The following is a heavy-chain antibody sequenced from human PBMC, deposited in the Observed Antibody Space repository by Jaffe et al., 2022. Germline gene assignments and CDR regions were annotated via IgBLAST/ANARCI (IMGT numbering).Heavy chain of an antibody. Sequence: EVQLVESGGALVQPGGSLRLSCAASGFTFSNHWMHWVRQGPGKGLVWVSRISGDGRTTIYGDSVKGRFTISRDNAKNTLYLQLNSLRVEDTAIYYCVRVDVDPGARYHYYHYMDVWGKGTTVTVSS. D-gene: IGHD3-22*01. CDR3: VRVDVDPGARYHYYHYMDV. V-gene: IGHV3-74*01. CDR2: ISGDGRTT. CDR1: GFTFSNHW. J-gene: IGHJ6*03.